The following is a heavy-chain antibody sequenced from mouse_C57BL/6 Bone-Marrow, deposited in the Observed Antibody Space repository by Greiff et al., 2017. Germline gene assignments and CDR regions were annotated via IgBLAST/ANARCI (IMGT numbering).Heavy chain of an antibody. CDR2: IWGGGST. CDR3: ANHPTGTGDYAMDY. CDR1: GFSLTSYG. J-gene: IGHJ4*01. D-gene: IGHD4-1*02. Sequence: QVQLKESGPGLVAPSQSLSITCTVSGFSLTSYGVDWVRQPPGKGLEWLGVIWGGGSTNYNSALMSRLSICKDNSKSKAFLKMNSLQTDDTAMYYGANHPTGTGDYAMDYWGQGTSVTVSS. V-gene: IGHV2-9*01.